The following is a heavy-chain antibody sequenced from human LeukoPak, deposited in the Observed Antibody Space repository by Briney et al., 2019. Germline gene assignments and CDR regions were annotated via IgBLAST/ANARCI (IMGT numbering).Heavy chain of an antibody. D-gene: IGHD3-22*01. CDR3: ARGAPNYYDSSGYPLPIDY. CDR1: GFTFNNYA. Sequence: GGSLRLSCAASGFTFNNYAMSWFRQTPGKGLEWVSAISGSGDRTYYAESVKGRFSISRDNSKNTLYLQMNSLRAEDTAVYYCARGAPNYYDSSGYPLPIDYWGQGTLVTVSS. V-gene: IGHV3-23*01. J-gene: IGHJ4*02. CDR2: ISGSGDRT.